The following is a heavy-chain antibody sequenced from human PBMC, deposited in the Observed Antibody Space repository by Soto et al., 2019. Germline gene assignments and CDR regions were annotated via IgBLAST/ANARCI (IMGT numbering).Heavy chain of an antibody. CDR2: ISAYNGNT. CDR3: ARGSDDFWSGYYVDDDY. Sequence: ASVKVSCKASGYTFTSYGISWVRQAPGQGLEWTGWISAYNGNTNYAQKLQGRVTMTTDTSTSTAYMELRSLRSDDTAVYYCARGSDDFWSGYYVDDDYWGQGTLVTVSS. D-gene: IGHD3-3*01. CDR1: GYTFTSYG. V-gene: IGHV1-18*01. J-gene: IGHJ4*02.